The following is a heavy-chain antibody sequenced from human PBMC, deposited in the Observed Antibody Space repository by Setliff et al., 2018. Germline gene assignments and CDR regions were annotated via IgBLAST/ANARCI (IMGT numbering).Heavy chain of an antibody. Sequence: ASVKVSCKASGYTFTNYLIYWLRQAPGQRLEWVGWIGAGDGETKYSRNFQGRVTITRDISATTVYMDLSSLRSEDTAVYYCARLGGDYWAGYYYYYMDVWGKGTTVTVSS. J-gene: IGHJ6*03. V-gene: IGHV1-3*01. CDR2: IGAGDGET. D-gene: IGHD4-17*01. CDR1: GYTFTNYL. CDR3: ARLGGDYWAGYYYYYMDV.